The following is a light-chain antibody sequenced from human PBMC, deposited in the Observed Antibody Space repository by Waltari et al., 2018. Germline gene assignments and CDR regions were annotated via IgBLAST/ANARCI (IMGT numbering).Light chain of an antibody. CDR1: SSDIGGYKY. Sequence: QSALTQPASVSGSPGQSITISCTGTSSDIGGYKYVSWYQQHPGKAPKLMIYGVSNRPSGVSIRFSGSKSGSTASLTISGLQSEDEADYYCSSYMNSSLVFGAGTKVTVL. V-gene: IGLV2-14*01. CDR2: GVS. CDR3: SSYMNSSLV. J-gene: IGLJ3*02.